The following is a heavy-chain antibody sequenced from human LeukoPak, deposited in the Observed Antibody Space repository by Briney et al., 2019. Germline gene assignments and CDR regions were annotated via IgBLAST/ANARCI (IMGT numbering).Heavy chain of an antibody. J-gene: IGHJ4*02. CDR3: ARDRSSGWNEFDY. CDR2: IYTSGST. D-gene: IGHD6-19*01. Sequence: SETLSLTCAVYGGSFSGYYWSWIRQPAGKGLEWIGRIYTSGSTNYNPSLKSRVTMSVDTSKNQFSLKLSSVTAADTAVYYCARDRSSGWNEFDYWGQGTLVTVSS. V-gene: IGHV4-4*07. CDR1: GGSFSGYY.